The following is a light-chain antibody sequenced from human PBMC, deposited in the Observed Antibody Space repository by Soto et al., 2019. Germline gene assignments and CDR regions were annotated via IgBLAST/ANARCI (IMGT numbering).Light chain of an antibody. CDR2: TAS. J-gene: IGKJ4*01. Sequence: DIQMTQSPSSVSASIGDRVTITCRASQDINIALAWFQQKPGEAPRLLIYTASSLHSGVPSRFSGSESGTDFTLTITSLQPEDFATYYCQQGNSFPLTFGEGTKVEIK. CDR1: QDINIA. V-gene: IGKV1-12*01. CDR3: QQGNSFPLT.